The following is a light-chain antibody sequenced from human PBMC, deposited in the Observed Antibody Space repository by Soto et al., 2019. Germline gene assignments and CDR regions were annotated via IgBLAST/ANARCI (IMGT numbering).Light chain of an antibody. Sequence: EIVMTQSPVTLSVPPGERATLSCRASQSVSTNLAWYQQKPGQAPRLLIYGASVWATGIPDRFSGSGSGTEFTLTISGLQSEDFAVYYCQQYHNWPRTFGQGTRVEIK. V-gene: IGKV3-15*01. CDR1: QSVSTN. CDR3: QQYHNWPRT. CDR2: GAS. J-gene: IGKJ1*01.